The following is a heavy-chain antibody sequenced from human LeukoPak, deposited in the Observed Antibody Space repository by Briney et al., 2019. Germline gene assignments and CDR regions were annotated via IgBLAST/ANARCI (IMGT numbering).Heavy chain of an antibody. CDR1: GYTFTSYA. Sequence: ASVKVSCKASGYTFTSYAMHWVRQAPGQRLEWMGWTNAGNGNTKYSQKFQGRVTITRDTSTSTAYMELRSLRSDDTAVYYCARDKCRVDAFDIWGQGTMVTVSS. CDR2: TNAGNGNT. V-gene: IGHV1-3*01. CDR3: ARDKCRVDAFDI. J-gene: IGHJ3*02. D-gene: IGHD5/OR15-5a*01.